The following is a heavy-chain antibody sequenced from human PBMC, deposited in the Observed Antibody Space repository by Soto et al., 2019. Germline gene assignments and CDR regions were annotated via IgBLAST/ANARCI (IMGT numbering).Heavy chain of an antibody. V-gene: IGHV4-34*01. D-gene: IGHD2-8*01. CDR3: AKSGAEPIMLKAY. Sequence: SETLSLTCAVYGGSFSGYYWSWIRQPPGKGLEWIGEINHSGSTNYNPSLKSRVTISVDTSKNQFSLKLSSVTAADTAVYYCAKSGAEPIMLKAYWARGSLVTVSS. J-gene: IGHJ4*02. CDR1: GGSFSGYY. CDR2: INHSGST.